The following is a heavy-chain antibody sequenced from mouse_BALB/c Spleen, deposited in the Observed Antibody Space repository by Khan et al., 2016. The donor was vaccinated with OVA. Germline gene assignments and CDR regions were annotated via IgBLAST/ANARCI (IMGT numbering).Heavy chain of an antibody. Sequence: QMQLEESGGELAKPGASVKMSCKASGYTFTSYWLHWVKQRPGQGLEWIGYINPTTYYTEYNQHFKDKATLTVDKSSSTAYMQLSSLTSEDSAVYYCVNDGSSSAWFTYWGQGTLVTVSA. D-gene: IGHD1-1*01. CDR2: INPTTYYT. CDR3: VNDGSSSAWFTY. CDR1: GYTFTSYW. V-gene: IGHV1-7*01. J-gene: IGHJ3*01.